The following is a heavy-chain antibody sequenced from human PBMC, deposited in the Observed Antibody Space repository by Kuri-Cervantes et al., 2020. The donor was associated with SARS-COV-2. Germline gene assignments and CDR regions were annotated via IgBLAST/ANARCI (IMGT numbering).Heavy chain of an antibody. CDR1: GYSISSGYY. V-gene: IGHV4-4*07. D-gene: IGHD6-13*01. CDR3: ARAMGGSWSQMPHFDT. J-gene: IGHJ4*02. CDR2: IYTGGTT. Sequence: SETLSLTCTVSGYSISSGYYWSWIRQPAGKGLEWIGRIYTGGTTNYNPSLRSRVTMSADTSRNQLSLKVNSVTAADTAVYYCARAMGGSWSQMPHFDTWGQGTLVTVSS.